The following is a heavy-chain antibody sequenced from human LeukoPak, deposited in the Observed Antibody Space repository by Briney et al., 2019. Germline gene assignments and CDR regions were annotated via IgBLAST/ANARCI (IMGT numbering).Heavy chain of an antibody. CDR2: INPKSGGT. CDR3: ARVVGGCGGDCYTPFGY. V-gene: IGHV1-2*02. J-gene: IGHJ4*02. Sequence: ASVKVSCKASGYTFTDYYMHWVRQAPGQGLEWMGWINPKSGGTHYAQRFQGRVTMTRDTSISTAYMELSRLGSGDTAVYYCARVVGGCGGDCYTPFGYWGQGTLVTVSS. D-gene: IGHD2-21*02. CDR1: GYTFTDYY.